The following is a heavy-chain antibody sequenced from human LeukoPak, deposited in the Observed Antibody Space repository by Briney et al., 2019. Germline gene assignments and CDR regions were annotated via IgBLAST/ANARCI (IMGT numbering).Heavy chain of an antibody. D-gene: IGHD3/OR15-3a*01. CDR1: GFTFDTYT. CDR2: ISSKSGYI. CDR3: ARVRTAYYPDY. V-gene: IGHV3-21*01. Sequence: GGSLRLSCVASGFTFDTYTMNWVRQAPEKGLEWVSSISSKSGYIHYADSVKGRFIISRDNAKNSLSLQMNSLRAEDTAVYYCARVRTAYYPDYWGQGTLVTVSS. J-gene: IGHJ4*02.